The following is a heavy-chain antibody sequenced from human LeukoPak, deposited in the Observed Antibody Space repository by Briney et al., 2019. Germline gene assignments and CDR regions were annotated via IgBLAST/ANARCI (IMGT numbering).Heavy chain of an antibody. V-gene: IGHV4-34*01. CDR3: ARHVYGGNSRFDY. J-gene: IGHJ4*02. D-gene: IGHD4-23*01. CDR2: INHSGST. CDR1: GGSFSGYY. Sequence: PSETLSLTCAVYGGSFSGYYWSWIRQPPGKGLEWIGEINHSGSTNYNPSLKSRVTISVDTSKKQFSLKLSSVTAADTAVYYCARHVYGGNSRFDYWGQGTLVTVSS.